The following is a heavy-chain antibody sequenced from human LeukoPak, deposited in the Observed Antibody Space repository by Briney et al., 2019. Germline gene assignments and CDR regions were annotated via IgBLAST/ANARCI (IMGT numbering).Heavy chain of an antibody. J-gene: IGHJ4*02. CDR3: ARIDYGSGSYVDY. CDR1: GYTFTGYY. D-gene: IGHD3-10*01. V-gene: IGHV7-4-1*02. CDR2: INTNTGNP. Sequence: ASVKVSCKASGYTFTGYYMHWVRQAPGQGLEWMGWINTNTGNPTYAQGFTGRFVFSLDTSVSTAYLQISSLKAEDTAVYYCARIDYGSGSYVDYWGQGTLVTVSS.